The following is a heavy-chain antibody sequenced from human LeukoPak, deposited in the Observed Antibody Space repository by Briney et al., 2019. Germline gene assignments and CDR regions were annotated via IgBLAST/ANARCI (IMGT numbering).Heavy chain of an antibody. J-gene: IGHJ5*02. Sequence: ASVTVSCKASGYTFTGYYMHWVRQAPGQGLEWMGWINPNSGGTNYAQKFQGRVTMTRDTSISTAYMELSRLRSDDTAVYYCARACSGGSCYYWWFDPWGQGTLVTVSS. CDR3: ARACSGGSCYYWWFDP. D-gene: IGHD2-15*01. CDR2: INPNSGGT. V-gene: IGHV1-2*02. CDR1: GYTFTGYY.